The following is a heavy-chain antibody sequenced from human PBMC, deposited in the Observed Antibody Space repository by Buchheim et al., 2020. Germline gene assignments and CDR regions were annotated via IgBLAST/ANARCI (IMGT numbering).Heavy chain of an antibody. CDR3: AKAPRLYYFEG. V-gene: IGHV3-23*01. CDR2: ISASGGST. D-gene: IGHD2-21*02. CDR1: GFTFSSSG. J-gene: IGHJ4*02. Sequence: EVQLSESGGGLVQPGGSLRLSCAASGFTFSSSGMSWVRQAPGKGLEWVSTISASGGSTYYADSVKGPLTVSSANSKNPLYLQINSLGGENTAVYYCAKAPRLYYFEGWGQGTL.